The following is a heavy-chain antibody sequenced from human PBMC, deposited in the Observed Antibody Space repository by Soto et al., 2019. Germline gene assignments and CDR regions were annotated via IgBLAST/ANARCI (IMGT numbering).Heavy chain of an antibody. Sequence: QVQLVESGGGVVQPGRSLRLSCAASGFTFSSYGMHWVRQAPGKGLEWVAVISYDGSNKYYADSVKGRFTISRDNSKNTLYLQMNSLRAEDMAVYYCAKSGGIWGQGTMFTVSS. CDR3: AKSGGI. D-gene: IGHD1-26*01. V-gene: IGHV3-30*18. CDR1: GFTFSSYG. J-gene: IGHJ3*02. CDR2: ISYDGSNK.